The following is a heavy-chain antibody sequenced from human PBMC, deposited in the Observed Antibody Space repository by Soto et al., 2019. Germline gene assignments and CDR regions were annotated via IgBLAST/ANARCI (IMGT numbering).Heavy chain of an antibody. CDR3: ARDIGSYAYGEGY. D-gene: IGHD3-10*01. J-gene: IGHJ4*02. CDR1: GGSINSYW. Sequence: SETLSLTCSVSGGSINSYWWSWIRQPAGKGLEWIGRVYSSGTTDYNPSLNSRATLSVETSKNQFSLKLSSVTAADTAVYYCARDIGSYAYGEGYWGQGIQVTVS. V-gene: IGHV4-4*07. CDR2: VYSSGTT.